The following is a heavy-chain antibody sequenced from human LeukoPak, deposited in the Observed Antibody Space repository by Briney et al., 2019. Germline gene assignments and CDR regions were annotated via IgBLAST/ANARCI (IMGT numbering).Heavy chain of an antibody. CDR3: ARGGSSSWFEY. CDR1: GFTVSSSY. D-gene: IGHD2-2*01. CDR2: IYSDGTT. V-gene: IGHV3-53*01. J-gene: IGHJ4*02. Sequence: GGSLRLSCAASGFTVSSSYMSWVRQAPGKGLEWVSIIYSDGTTYYADSVKGRLTISRDKSKNMLYLQMNSLRAEDTAVYYCARGGSSSWFEYWGQGTLVTVSS.